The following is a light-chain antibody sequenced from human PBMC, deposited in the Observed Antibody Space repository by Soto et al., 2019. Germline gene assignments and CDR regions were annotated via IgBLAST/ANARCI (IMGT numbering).Light chain of an antibody. CDR1: QSVSSS. V-gene: IGKV3-15*01. CDR3: QRYNNSPHT. Sequence: ETLMTQSPATLSVSPGERATLSCGASQSVSSSFLAWYQQKPGQTPRLLIYGASTRATGVPARVSGSGSGTEFTLTINSLPSEDFAVYYCQRYNNSPHTFGGGTKVDIK. CDR2: GAS. J-gene: IGKJ4*01.